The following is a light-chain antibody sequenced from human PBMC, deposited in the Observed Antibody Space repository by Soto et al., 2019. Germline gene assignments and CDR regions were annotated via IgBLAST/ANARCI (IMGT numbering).Light chain of an antibody. Sequence: QTVVTQEPSFSVSPGGTVTITCGLSSGSVSTSYYPSWYQQTPGQAPRTLIYSTNTRSSGVPDRFSGSILGNKAALTITGAQADDESDYYCVLYMGIGIVVFGGGTKVTVL. J-gene: IGLJ2*01. CDR3: VLYMGIGIVV. CDR2: STN. CDR1: SGSVSTSYY. V-gene: IGLV8-61*01.